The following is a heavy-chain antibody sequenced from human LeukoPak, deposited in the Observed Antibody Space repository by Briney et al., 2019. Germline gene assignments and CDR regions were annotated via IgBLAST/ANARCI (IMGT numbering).Heavy chain of an antibody. CDR1: GFTFSSYA. V-gene: IGHV3-23*01. CDR3: ARDRVYASGSRDAFGI. J-gene: IGHJ3*02. D-gene: IGHD3-10*01. CDR2: ISGSGTST. Sequence: GGSLRLSCAASGFTFSSYAMSWVRQAPGTGLGWVSGISGSGTSTYHADSVKGRFTISRDNSKNTLYLQMNSLRAEYTAVYYCARDRVYASGSRDAFGIWGQGTMVAVSS.